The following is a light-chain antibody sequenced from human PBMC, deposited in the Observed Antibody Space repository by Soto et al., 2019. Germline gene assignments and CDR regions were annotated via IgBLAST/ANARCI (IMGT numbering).Light chain of an antibody. J-gene: IGLJ1*01. CDR2: EVS. V-gene: IGLV2-14*01. Sequence: QSALTQPASVSGSPGQSITISCTGTSSDTAGYNYVSWYQQHPGKAPKLMIYEVSNRPSGVSNRFSGSQSGNTASLTISGLQAEDEANYYCQSFDSSLRAYVFGSGTKLTVL. CDR1: SSDTAGYNY. CDR3: QSFDSSLRAYV.